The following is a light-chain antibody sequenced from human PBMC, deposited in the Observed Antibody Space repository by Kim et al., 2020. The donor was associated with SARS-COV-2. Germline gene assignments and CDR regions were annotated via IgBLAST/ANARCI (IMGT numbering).Light chain of an antibody. CDR3: QTWGSGIRV. CDR2: VNSDGSH. CDR1: SGHSSNA. J-gene: IGLJ3*02. V-gene: IGLV4-69*01. Sequence: QLVLTQSPSASASLGASIKLTCTLSSGHSSNAIVWHQQQPEKGPRVLMRVNSDGSHSRRDGIPDRFSGSSSGAERYLTISSLQCDDEADYYCQTWGSGIRVFGGGTQLTVL.